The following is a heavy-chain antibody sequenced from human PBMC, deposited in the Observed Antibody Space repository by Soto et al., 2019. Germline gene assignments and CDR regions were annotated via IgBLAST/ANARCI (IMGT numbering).Heavy chain of an antibody. J-gene: IGHJ4*02. CDR1: NGSISGFY. CDR3: AKETTYYYGSGISPQRSYRPFSFDY. Sequence: PSETLSLTCSVSNGSISGFYWTWIRQPPGKILEWIGYIHYSGRTDYNPSLTSRATMSVDTSKNQFSLNLKSITAADSAVYYCAKETTYYYGSGISPQRSYRPFSFDYWGQGTLVTVSS. CDR2: IHYSGRT. V-gene: IGHV4-59*12. D-gene: IGHD3-10*01.